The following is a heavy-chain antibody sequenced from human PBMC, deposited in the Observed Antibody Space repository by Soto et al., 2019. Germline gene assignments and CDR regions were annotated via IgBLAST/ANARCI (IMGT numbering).Heavy chain of an antibody. J-gene: IGHJ4*02. V-gene: IGHV4-31*11. D-gene: IGHD3-10*01. CDR2: IYYSGST. Sequence: TLSLTCAVSGGTISSGGYYWSWIRQHPGKGLEWIGYIYYSGSTYYNPSLKSRVTISVDTSKNQFSLKLSSVTAADTAVYYCARDRGGSGSYSWNDYWGQGTLVTVS. CDR1: GGTISSGGYY. CDR3: ARDRGGSGSYSWNDY.